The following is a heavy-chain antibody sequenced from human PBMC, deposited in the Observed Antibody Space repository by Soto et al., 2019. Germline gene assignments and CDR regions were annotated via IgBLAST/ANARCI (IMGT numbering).Heavy chain of an antibody. J-gene: IGHJ5*02. V-gene: IGHV2-70*01. CDR3: ARIRCSSSWHWFDP. D-gene: IGHD6-6*01. CDR2: IDWDDDK. Sequence: SGPTLVNPTQTLTLTCTFSGFSLSTSGMCVSWIRQPPGKALEWLALIDWDDDKYYSTSLKTRLTISKDTSKNQVVLTMTNMDPVDTATYYCARIRCSSSWHWFDPWGQGTLVTVSS. CDR1: GFSLSTSGMC.